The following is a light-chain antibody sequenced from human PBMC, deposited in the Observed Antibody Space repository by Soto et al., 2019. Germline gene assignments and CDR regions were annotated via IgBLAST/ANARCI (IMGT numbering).Light chain of an antibody. V-gene: IGKV3-15*01. Sequence: EIVMTQSPRTLSVSPGERATFSCRASQSVNSNLAWYQQRPGQAPRLLIYGASTRATGIPARFSGGGSGTAFTLTISSLQSEDFAVYYCQQYHNWPPITFGQGTRLEMK. CDR3: QQYHNWPPIT. CDR2: GAS. J-gene: IGKJ5*01. CDR1: QSVNSN.